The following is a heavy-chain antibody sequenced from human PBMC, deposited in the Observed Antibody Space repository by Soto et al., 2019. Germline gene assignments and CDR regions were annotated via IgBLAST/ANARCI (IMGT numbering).Heavy chain of an antibody. CDR1: GAALSGCH. J-gene: IGHJ3*01. Sequence: TLCRTCGVPGAALSGCHWSWVRPYPGEGLENIGYMHYSGSTDYNPSLKSRVTMSVDTSKNQFSLKLTSVTAADSAVYYCARGVVAAIGRALDVWGRGTIVTVSS. CDR3: ARGVVAAIGRALDV. CDR2: MHYSGST. D-gene: IGHD2-15*01. V-gene: IGHV4-59*01.